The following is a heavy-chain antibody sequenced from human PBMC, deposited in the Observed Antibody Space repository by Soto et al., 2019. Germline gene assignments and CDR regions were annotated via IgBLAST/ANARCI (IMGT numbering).Heavy chain of an antibody. CDR1: GGSISSSNW. D-gene: IGHD3-22*01. V-gene: IGHV4-4*02. Sequence: SETLSLTCAVSGGSISSSNWWSWVRQPPGKGLEWIGEIYHSGSTNYNPPLKSRVTISVDKSKNQFSLKLSSVTAADTAVYYCASKTTNYDSSGYYPNWFDPWGQGTLVTVSS. J-gene: IGHJ5*02. CDR2: IYHSGST. CDR3: ASKTTNYDSSGYYPNWFDP.